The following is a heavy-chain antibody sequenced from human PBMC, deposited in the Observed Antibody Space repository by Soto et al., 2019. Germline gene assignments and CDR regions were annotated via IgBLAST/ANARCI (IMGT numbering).Heavy chain of an antibody. CDR1: GFTFSGLG. Sequence: QVQLLESGGGVVQPGRSLRLSCAASGFTFSGLGMHWVRQAPGKGLEWVAVIRYDGRNIYYADSVKGRFTISRDNSKDTLYLQMNSLRADDTAVYYCARDGVVHTTFFGDFDYRGQGTLVTVSS. D-gene: IGHD3-3*01. V-gene: IGHV3-33*01. J-gene: IGHJ4*02. CDR3: ARDGVVHTTFFGDFDY. CDR2: IRYDGRNI.